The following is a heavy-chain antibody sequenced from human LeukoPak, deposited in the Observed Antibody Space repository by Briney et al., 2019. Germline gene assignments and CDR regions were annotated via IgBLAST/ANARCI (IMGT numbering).Heavy chain of an antibody. D-gene: IGHD2-15*01. Sequence: SETLSLTCTVSGGSISSYYWSWIRQPPGKGLEWIGYIYYSGGTNYNPSLKSRVTISVDTSKNQFSLKLSSVTAADTAVYYCARNIGYCSGGSCYSRWFDPWGQGTLVTVSS. CDR2: IYYSGGT. J-gene: IGHJ5*02. CDR1: GGSISSYY. CDR3: ARNIGYCSGGSCYSRWFDP. V-gene: IGHV4-59*01.